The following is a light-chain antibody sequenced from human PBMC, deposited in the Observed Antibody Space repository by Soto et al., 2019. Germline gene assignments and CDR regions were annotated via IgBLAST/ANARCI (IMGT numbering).Light chain of an antibody. Sequence: EIVLTQSPGTLSLSPGERATLSCRASQSVSRNSLAWYQQKPGQAPRLLIYGASSRATDIPDRFSGSGSGTDFNIIVNRLEPEDFAMYFCKQYGTSTPTLGTGTKVDIK. J-gene: IGKJ3*01. CDR1: QSVSRNS. CDR2: GAS. V-gene: IGKV3-20*01. CDR3: KQYGTSTPT.